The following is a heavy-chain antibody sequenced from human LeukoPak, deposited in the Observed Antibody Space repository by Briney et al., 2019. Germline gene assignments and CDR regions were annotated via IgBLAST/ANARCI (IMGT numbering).Heavy chain of an antibody. V-gene: IGHV3-21*01. D-gene: IGHD2-8*01. J-gene: IGHJ6*02. Sequence: PGGSLRLSCAASGFTFSSYSMNWVRQAPGKGLEWVSSISSSSSYIYYADSVKGRFTISRDNAKNSLYLQMNSLRAEDTAVYYCAREEGGFCTNDVCPYYYYYGMDVWGQGTTVTVSS. CDR3: AREEGGFCTNDVCPYYYYYGMDV. CDR1: GFTFSSYS. CDR2: ISSSSSYI.